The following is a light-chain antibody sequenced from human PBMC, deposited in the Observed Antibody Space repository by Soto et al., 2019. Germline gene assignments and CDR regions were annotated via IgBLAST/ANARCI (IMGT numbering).Light chain of an antibody. J-gene: IGLJ2*01. CDR1: SSNIENNY. CDR3: GTWDSSLSSVV. V-gene: IGLV1-51*01. CDR2: DTH. Sequence: QSVLTQPPSVSAAPGQKATISCSGSSSNIENNYVSWYQQLPGTAPKLLIYDTHKRPSRIPDRFSGSRSGTSATLGITGLQTGDEADYYCGTWDSSLSSVVFGGGTKVTVL.